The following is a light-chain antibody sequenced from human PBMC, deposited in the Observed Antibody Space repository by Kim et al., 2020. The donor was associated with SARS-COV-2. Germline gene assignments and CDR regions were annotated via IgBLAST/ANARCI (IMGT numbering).Light chain of an antibody. Sequence: ATVNCKSSQRLLYSPNNKNYLAWYQHKVGQPPKLLMYWASTRESGVPDRFSGSGSGTDFTLTIISLQPEDVAVYYCQQYYTVPWTFGPGTKVDIK. CDR1: QRLLYSPNNKNY. J-gene: IGKJ1*01. V-gene: IGKV4-1*01. CDR2: WAS. CDR3: QQYYTVPWT.